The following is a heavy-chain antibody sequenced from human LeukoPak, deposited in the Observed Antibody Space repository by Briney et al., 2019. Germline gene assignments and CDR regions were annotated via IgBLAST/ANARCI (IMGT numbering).Heavy chain of an antibody. J-gene: IGHJ4*02. CDR1: GFTFSSYS. Sequence: PGGSLRLSCAASGFTFSSYSMNWVRQAPGKGLEWVSSISSSSSYIYYADSVKGRFTISRDNAKNSLYLQMNSLRAEDTAVYYCARDSQVRPLGATIAGYFDYWGQGTLVTVSS. CDR2: ISSSSSYI. CDR3: ARDSQVRPLGATIAGYFDY. V-gene: IGHV3-21*01. D-gene: IGHD1-26*01.